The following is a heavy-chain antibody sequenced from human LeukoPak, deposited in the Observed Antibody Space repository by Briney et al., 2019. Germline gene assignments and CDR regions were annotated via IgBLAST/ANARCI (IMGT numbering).Heavy chain of an antibody. CDR1: GGSIRSGGYS. CDR2: IYHSWSP. CDR3: ARAYYFDY. Sequence: SQTLSLTCAVSGGSIRSGGYSWSWIRQPPGKGLECIGYIYHSWSPYYNPPLKIRVTISVDQSKHQFSLELSSVTAADTAVYYCARAYYFDYWGQGTLVTVSS. V-gene: IGHV4-30-2*01. J-gene: IGHJ4*02.